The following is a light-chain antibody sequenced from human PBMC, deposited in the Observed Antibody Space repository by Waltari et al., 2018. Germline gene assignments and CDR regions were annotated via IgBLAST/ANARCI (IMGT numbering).Light chain of an antibody. CDR3: SSYTINSTVV. J-gene: IGLJ2*01. V-gene: IGLV2-14*01. CDR1: SSDVGGYKY. CDR2: EVT. Sequence: QSALTQPASVSGSPGQSITISCTGSSSDVGGYKYVSWYQQHPGKAPKLLIYEVTYRPSGVSKRFSGSKSGNTASLTISGLQAEDEADYHCSSYTINSTVVFGGGTKLTVL.